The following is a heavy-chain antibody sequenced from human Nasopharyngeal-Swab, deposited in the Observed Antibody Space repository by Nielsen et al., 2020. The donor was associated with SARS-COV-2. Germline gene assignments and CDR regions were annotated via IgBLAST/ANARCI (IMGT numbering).Heavy chain of an antibody. D-gene: IGHD6-19*01. Sequence: SVKVSCKASRGSISNYTISWVRQAPGQGLEWMGRIAPIIDKASNAQQFQGRVTITADKYTNTAYMELRSLTSEDTAIYYCAREDERSSGWNPDFDYWGRGTLVTVSS. CDR3: AREDERSSGWNPDFDY. V-gene: IGHV1-69*08. J-gene: IGHJ4*02. CDR1: RGSISNYT. CDR2: IAPIIDKA.